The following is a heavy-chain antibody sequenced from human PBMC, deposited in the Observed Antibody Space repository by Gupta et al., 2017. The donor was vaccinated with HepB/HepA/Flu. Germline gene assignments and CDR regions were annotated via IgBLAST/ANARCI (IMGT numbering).Heavy chain of an antibody. J-gene: IGHJ4*02. CDR2: INHSGST. CDR1: GGSFSGYY. D-gene: IGHD6-13*01. V-gene: IGHV4-34*01. Sequence: QVQLQQWGAGLLKPSETLSLTCAVYGGSFSGYYWSWIRQPPGKGLEWIGEINHSGSTNYNPSLKSRVTISVDTSKNQFSLKLSSVTAADTAVYYCAREHSREIDYWGQGTLVTVSS. CDR3: AREHSREIDY.